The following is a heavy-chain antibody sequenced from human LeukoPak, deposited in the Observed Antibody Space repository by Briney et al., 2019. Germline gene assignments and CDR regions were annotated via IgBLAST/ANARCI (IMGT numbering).Heavy chain of an antibody. CDR2: ISYTGST. V-gene: IGHV4-59*08. Sequence: SETLSLTCTIPGGSIGGDHWNWIRQAPGKGLEWIGYISYTGSTSYNPSLRNRVTISLHTSENQFSLRLTSVTAADTAVYYCARAVTGTSMVDYWGQGTLVVVSS. CDR1: GGSIGGDH. J-gene: IGHJ4*02. D-gene: IGHD6-19*01. CDR3: ARAVTGTSMVDY.